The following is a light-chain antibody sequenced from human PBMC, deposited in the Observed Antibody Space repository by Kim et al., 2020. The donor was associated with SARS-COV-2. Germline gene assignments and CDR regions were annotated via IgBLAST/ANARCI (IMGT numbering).Light chain of an antibody. Sequence: ESVGDRVTITCRASQSISSYLNWYQQKPGKAPKLLIYAASSLQSGVPSRFSGSGSGTDFTLTISSLQPEDFATYYCQQSYSTPVTFGQGTKVDIK. CDR2: AAS. CDR1: QSISSY. CDR3: QQSYSTPVT. V-gene: IGKV1-39*01. J-gene: IGKJ1*01.